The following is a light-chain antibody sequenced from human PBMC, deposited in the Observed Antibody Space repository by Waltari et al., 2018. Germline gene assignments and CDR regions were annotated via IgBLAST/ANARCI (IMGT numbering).Light chain of an antibody. CDR2: DVI. V-gene: IGLV2-14*01. CDR3: ASYTSSNTLL. CDR1: SSDIGTYDF. J-gene: IGLJ2*01. Sequence: QSALTQPASVSGSPGQSITISCTGTSSDIGTYDFVPWYQQHTGKAPKLIIFDVIQRPSGVSYRFSGSKSGNTASLTISGLQTEDEADYYCASYTSSNTLLFGGGTTLTVL.